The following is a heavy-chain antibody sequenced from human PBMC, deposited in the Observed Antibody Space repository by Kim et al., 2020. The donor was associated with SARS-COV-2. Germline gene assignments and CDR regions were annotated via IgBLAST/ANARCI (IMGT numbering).Heavy chain of an antibody. J-gene: IGHJ5*02. CDR3: AEDYGGRGGWFDP. CDR1: GYISNGYY. D-gene: IGHD2-15*01. Sequence: ASVKVSCTASGYISNGYYIHWVRQAPGQGLEWMGRINPNIGGTNYPQKFQGRVTMTRDTPIRTVYMELSRLTSDDTAVYYCAEDYGGRGGWFDPWGQGTL. V-gene: IGHV1-2*06. CDR2: INPNIGGT.